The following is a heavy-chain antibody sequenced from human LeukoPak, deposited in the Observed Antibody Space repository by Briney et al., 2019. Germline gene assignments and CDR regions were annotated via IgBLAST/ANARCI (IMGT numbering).Heavy chain of an antibody. CDR1: GFSFSNHA. Sequence: GGSPRLSCAASGFSFSNHAMSWVRQAPGKGLEWVSAISGGGGSTYYADSVKGRSTISRDNSKNTLYLQMNSPRAEDTAVYYCAKIRDCTNGVCPEWFDPWGQGTLVTVSS. D-gene: IGHD2-8*01. J-gene: IGHJ5*02. CDR3: AKIRDCTNGVCPEWFDP. CDR2: ISGGGGST. V-gene: IGHV3-23*01.